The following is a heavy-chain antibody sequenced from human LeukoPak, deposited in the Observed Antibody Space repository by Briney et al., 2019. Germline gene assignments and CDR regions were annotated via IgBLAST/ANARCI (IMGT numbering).Heavy chain of an antibody. CDR1: GFTFSSYA. CDR3: AKDPVYSTSQRYFDY. V-gene: IGHV3-23*01. CDR2: ISGSGGSI. J-gene: IGHJ4*02. D-gene: IGHD6-13*01. Sequence: GGSLRLSCEASGFTFSSYAMSWVRQAPGTGLEWVSAISGSGGSIYYADSVKGRITISKDSSKNTVYLQMNNLRDEDTALYYCAKDPVYSTSQRYFDYWGQGTLVTVSS.